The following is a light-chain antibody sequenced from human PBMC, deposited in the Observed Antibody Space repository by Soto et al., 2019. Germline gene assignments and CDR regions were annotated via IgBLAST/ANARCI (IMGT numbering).Light chain of an antibody. CDR3: QQYYSTPQT. Sequence: DIVMTQSPGSLAVSLGERATINCKSSQSVLYSSNNNNYLAWYQQKSGQPPKLLIYWASTRESGVPDRFSGSGSGTDFTLTISSLQAEDVAVYYCQQYYSTPQTFGQGTKVEIK. V-gene: IGKV4-1*01. CDR1: QSVLYSSNNNNY. J-gene: IGKJ1*01. CDR2: WAS.